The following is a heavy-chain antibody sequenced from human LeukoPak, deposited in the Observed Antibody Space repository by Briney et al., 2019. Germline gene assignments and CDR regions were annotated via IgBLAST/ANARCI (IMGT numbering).Heavy chain of an antibody. J-gene: IGHJ1*01. V-gene: IGHV3-23*01. D-gene: IGHD3-10*01. CDR2: ISGSGGST. CDR1: GFTFSSYA. CDR3: AKFSGRRRAEYFQH. Sequence: GGSLRLSCAASGFTFSSYAMSWVRQAPGKGLEWVSAISGSGGSTYYADSVKGRFTISRDNSKDTLYLQMNSLRAEDTAVYYCAKFSGRRRAEYFQHWGQGTLVTVSS.